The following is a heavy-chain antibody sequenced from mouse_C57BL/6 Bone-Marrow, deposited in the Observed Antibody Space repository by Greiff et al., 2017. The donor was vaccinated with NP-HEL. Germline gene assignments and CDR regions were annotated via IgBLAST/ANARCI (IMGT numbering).Heavy chain of an antibody. V-gene: IGHV3-6*01. J-gene: IGHJ3*01. CDR1: GYSITSGYY. CDR2: ISYDGSN. D-gene: IGHD2-4*01. Sequence: EVQRVESGPGLVKPSQSLSLTCSVTGYSITSGYYWNWIRQFPGNKLEWMGYISYDGSNNYNPSLKNRISITRDTSKNQFFLKLNSVTTEDTATYYCARKVPYDYEGFAYWGQGTLVTVSA. CDR3: ARKVPYDYEGFAY.